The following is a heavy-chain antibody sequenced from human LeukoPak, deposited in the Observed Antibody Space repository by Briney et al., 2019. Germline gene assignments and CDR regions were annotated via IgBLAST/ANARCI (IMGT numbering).Heavy chain of an antibody. J-gene: IGHJ4*02. Sequence: PGGTLRLSCAASGFTFSSYAMSWVRQAPGKGLEWGSAISGSGGSTYYADSVKGRFTISRDNSKNTLYLQMNSLRAEDTAVYYCAKDGMYSSGWYIDYWGQGTLVTVSS. CDR1: GFTFSSYA. CDR3: AKDGMYSSGWYIDY. V-gene: IGHV3-23*01. CDR2: ISGSGGST. D-gene: IGHD6-19*01.